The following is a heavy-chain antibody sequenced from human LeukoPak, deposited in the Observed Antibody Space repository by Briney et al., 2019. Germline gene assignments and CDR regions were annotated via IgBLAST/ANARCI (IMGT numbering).Heavy chain of an antibody. V-gene: IGHV4-59*01. Sequence: SETLSLTCTVSGGSISSYYWSWIRQPPGKGLEWIGYIYYSGSTNYNPSLKSRVTISVDLSMNQFSLELTSVTAADTAVYYCARGLGWLQSHFDYWGQGALVTVSS. CDR3: ARGLGWLQSHFDY. CDR1: GGSISSYY. J-gene: IGHJ4*02. D-gene: IGHD5-24*01. CDR2: IYYSGST.